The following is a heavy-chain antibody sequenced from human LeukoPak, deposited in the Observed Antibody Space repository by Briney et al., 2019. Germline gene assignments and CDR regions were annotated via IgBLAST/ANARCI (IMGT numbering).Heavy chain of an antibody. CDR2: FDPEDGET. CDR3: ATDWGFGESSSQGAFDI. D-gene: IGHD3-10*01. V-gene: IGHV1-24*01. CDR1: GYTLTELS. J-gene: IGHJ3*02. Sequence: ASVKVSCKVSGYTLTELSMHWVRQAPGKGLEWMGGFDPEDGETIYAQKFQGRVTMTEDTSTDTAYMELSSLRSEDTAVYYCATDWGFGESSSQGAFDIWGQGTMVTVSS.